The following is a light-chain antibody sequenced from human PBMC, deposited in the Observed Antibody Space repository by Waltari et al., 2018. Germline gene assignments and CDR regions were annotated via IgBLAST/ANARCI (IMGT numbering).Light chain of an antibody. CDR1: QSVGRY. CDR3: QMYVRLPVT. J-gene: IGKJ1*01. V-gene: IGKV3-20*01. CDR2: DAS. Sequence: EIVLTQSPGTLSLSPGDRATLSCRASQSVGRYLAWYKQQHGQAPRLLIYDASTRATGIPDRFSGGGSGTDFSLTISRLEPEDFAVYYCQMYVRLPVTFGQGTKVEI.